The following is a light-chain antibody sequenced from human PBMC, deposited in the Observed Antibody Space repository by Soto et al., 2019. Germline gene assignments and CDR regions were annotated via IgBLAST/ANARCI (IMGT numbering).Light chain of an antibody. V-gene: IGLV2-23*01. CDR3: CSYAPESTYV. Sequence: QSVLAQPASVSGSPGQSITISCTGTSSDVGAYNSVSWYQQHPHRAPQVIIYKGTQRPSGVSNRFSGSTSGNAASLTISALQADDEADYFCCSYAPESTYVFGTGTKVTV. CDR1: SSDVGAYNS. CDR2: KGT. J-gene: IGLJ1*01.